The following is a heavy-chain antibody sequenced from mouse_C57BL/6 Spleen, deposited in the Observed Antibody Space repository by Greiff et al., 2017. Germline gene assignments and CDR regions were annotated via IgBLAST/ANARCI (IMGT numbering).Heavy chain of an antibody. J-gene: IGHJ4*01. Sequence: DVHLVESGGGLVKPGGSLKLSCAASGFTFSSYTMSWVRQTPEKRLEWVATISGGGGNTYYPDSVKGRFTISRDNAKNTLYLQMSSLRSEDTALYYCARERHYYGSSYAMDYWGQGTSVTVSS. D-gene: IGHD1-1*01. V-gene: IGHV5-9*01. CDR1: GFTFSSYT. CDR3: ARERHYYGSSYAMDY. CDR2: ISGGGGNT.